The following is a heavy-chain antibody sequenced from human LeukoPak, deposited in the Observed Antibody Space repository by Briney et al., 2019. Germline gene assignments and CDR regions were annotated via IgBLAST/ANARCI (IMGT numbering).Heavy chain of an antibody. Sequence: GGSLTLSCAASGCTFSSYAMHWVRQAPGKGLEWVAVISYDGSNKYYADSVKGRFTISRDNSKNTLYLQMNSLRAEDTAVYYCARFYDSSGFFDYWGQGALVTVSS. CDR2: ISYDGSNK. D-gene: IGHD3-22*01. V-gene: IGHV3-30-3*01. J-gene: IGHJ4*02. CDR1: GCTFSSYA. CDR3: ARFYDSSGFFDY.